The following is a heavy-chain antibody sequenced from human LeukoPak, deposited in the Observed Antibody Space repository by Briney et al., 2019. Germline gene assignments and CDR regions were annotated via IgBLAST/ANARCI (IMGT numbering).Heavy chain of an antibody. Sequence: GRSLRLSCAASGFTLSTYGIHWVRQAPGKGLEWVAVISNDGSNKYYADSVKGRFTISRDISKNTLFLQMNSLRTEDAAVYYCAKDKSWSLDYWGQGTLVTVPS. V-gene: IGHV3-30*18. D-gene: IGHD6-13*01. CDR2: ISNDGSNK. CDR1: GFTLSTYG. J-gene: IGHJ4*02. CDR3: AKDKSWSLDY.